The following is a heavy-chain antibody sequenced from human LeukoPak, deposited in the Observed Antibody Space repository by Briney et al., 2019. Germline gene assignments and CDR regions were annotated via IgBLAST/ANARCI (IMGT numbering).Heavy chain of an antibody. CDR3: ATMRGNYASFFDY. J-gene: IGHJ4*02. CDR2: ISSSGITI. V-gene: IGHV3-48*03. Sequence: PGGSLRLSCAASGFTFSNYEMNWVRQAPGKGLEWGSYISSSGITIRYADSVKDRFTISRDNAKSSLYLQMNSLRAEDTAVYYCATMRGNYASFFDYWGQGTLVTVSS. CDR1: GFTFSNYE. D-gene: IGHD1-26*01.